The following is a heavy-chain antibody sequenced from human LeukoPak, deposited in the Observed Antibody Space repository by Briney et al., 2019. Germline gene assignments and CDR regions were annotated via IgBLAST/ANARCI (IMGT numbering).Heavy chain of an antibody. CDR2: IYYSGST. D-gene: IGHD2-2*02. Sequence: SSETLSLTCTVPGGSISSSSYYWGWIRQPPGKGLEWIGSIYYSGSTYYNPSLKSRVTISVDTSKNQFSLKLSSVTAADTAVYYCARRYQLLYLSWFDPWGQGTLVTVSS. CDR3: ARRYQLLYLSWFDP. V-gene: IGHV4-39*07. CDR1: GGSISSSSYY. J-gene: IGHJ5*02.